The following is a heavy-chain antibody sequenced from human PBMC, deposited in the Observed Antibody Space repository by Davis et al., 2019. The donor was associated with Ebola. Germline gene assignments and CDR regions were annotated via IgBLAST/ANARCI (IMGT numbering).Heavy chain of an antibody. CDR3: AKDKVAGYYYGMDV. Sequence: GESLKISCAASGFTFSSYWMSWVRQAPGKGLEWVANVKQDGSEKYYADSVKGRFTISRDNSKNTLYLQMNSLRAEDTAVYYCAKDKVAGYYYGMDVWGQGTTVTVSS. CDR2: VKQDGSEK. CDR1: GFTFSSYW. J-gene: IGHJ6*02. D-gene: IGHD6-19*01. V-gene: IGHV3-7*01.